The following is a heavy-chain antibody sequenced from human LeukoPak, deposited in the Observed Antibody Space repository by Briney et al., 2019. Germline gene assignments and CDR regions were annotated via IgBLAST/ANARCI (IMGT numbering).Heavy chain of an antibody. CDR2: IYYSGST. J-gene: IGHJ4*02. CDR3: ARHAGGIAAAGTRPFDY. D-gene: IGHD6-13*01. CDR1: GASFSSSTYY. V-gene: IGHV4-39*01. Sequence: MTSETLSLTCTVSGASFSSSTYYWGWIRQPPGKGLEWIGSIYYSGSTYYNPSLKSRVTMSVDTSKNQFSLKLSSETAADTAVYYCARHAGGIAAAGTRPFDYWGQGTLVTVSS.